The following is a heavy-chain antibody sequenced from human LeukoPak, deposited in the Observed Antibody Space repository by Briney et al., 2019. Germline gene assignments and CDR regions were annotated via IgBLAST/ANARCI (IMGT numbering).Heavy chain of an antibody. V-gene: IGHV3-48*03. D-gene: IGHD3-16*01. J-gene: IGHJ4*02. CDR3: ARENYVRGYDY. CDR1: GFALSGFE. CDR2: IDVTGKKI. Sequence: PGRSLRLSCAASGFALSGFEMNWGRQAPGKGPEGIAYIDVTGKKIRYADSVKGRFTISRDNANSSVYLQMNSLRVDDTAVYYCARENYVRGYDYWGQGTLVTVSS.